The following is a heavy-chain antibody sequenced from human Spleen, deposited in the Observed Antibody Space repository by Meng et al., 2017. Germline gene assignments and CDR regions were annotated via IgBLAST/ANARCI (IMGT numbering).Heavy chain of an antibody. Sequence: VQLQQWGAGLLAPSETMSCTCVVSGGSFSDYYWSWIRQPPGKGLEWIGEINHSGSTNYNPSLESRATISVDTSQNNLSLKLSAVTAADSAVYYCARGPTTMAHDFDYWGQGTLVTVSS. J-gene: IGHJ4*02. CDR1: GGSFSDYY. V-gene: IGHV4-34*01. CDR3: ARGPTTMAHDFDY. D-gene: IGHD4-11*01. CDR2: INHSGST.